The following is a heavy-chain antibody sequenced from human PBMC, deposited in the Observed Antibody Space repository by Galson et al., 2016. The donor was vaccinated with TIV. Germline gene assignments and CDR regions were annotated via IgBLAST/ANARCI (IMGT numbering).Heavy chain of an antibody. Sequence: SVKVSCKASGYTITSYAMHWVRQAPGQRFEWMGWINAGTGDTKFSQKFRGRVTLTRDTSASTVYMGLSSLTSEDTAVYYCARDFGGSFSPFYGMDVWGQGTTVTVSS. V-gene: IGHV1-3*01. CDR3: ARDFGGSFSPFYGMDV. CDR2: INAGTGDT. D-gene: IGHD3-16*01. CDR1: GYTITSYA. J-gene: IGHJ6*02.